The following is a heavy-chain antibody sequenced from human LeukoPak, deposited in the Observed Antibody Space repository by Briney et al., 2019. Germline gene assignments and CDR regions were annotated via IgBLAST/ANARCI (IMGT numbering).Heavy chain of an antibody. CDR1: GYTFTDYY. D-gene: IGHD1-26*01. V-gene: IGHV1-2*02. CDR3: ARVSRWELLFDY. J-gene: IGHJ4*02. Sequence: ASVKVSCKASGYTFTDYYMHWVRQAPGQGLEWMGWINPNSGGTKYAQKFQGRVTITADKSTSAAYMELSSLRSEDTAVYYCARVSRWELLFDYWGQGTLVTVSS. CDR2: INPNSGGT.